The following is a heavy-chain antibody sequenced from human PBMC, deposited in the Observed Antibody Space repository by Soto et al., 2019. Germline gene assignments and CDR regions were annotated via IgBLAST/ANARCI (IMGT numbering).Heavy chain of an antibody. CDR3: ARPGYGDYGMDV. V-gene: IGHV1-3*01. J-gene: IGHJ6*02. D-gene: IGHD5-12*01. CDR1: GYTFTSYA. Sequence: GPSVKFSCKASGYTFTSYAMHWVRQAPGQRLEWMGWINAGNGNTKYSQKFQGRVTITRDTSASTAYMELSSLRSEDTAVYYCARPGYGDYGMDVWGQGTTVTVSS. CDR2: INAGNGNT.